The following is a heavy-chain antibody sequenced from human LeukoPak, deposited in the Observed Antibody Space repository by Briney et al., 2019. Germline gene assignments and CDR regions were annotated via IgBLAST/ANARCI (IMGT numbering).Heavy chain of an antibody. CDR1: GYSFTNSW. CDR3: ARHDSITRARNWFDP. CDR2: IYPGDSDT. J-gene: IGHJ5*02. D-gene: IGHD3-10*01. Sequence: GESLKISCKGSGYSFTNSWIGWVRQMPGKGLGWMGIIYPGDSDTRYSPSFQGQVTISADKSISTAYLQWSSLKASDTAIYYCARHDSITRARNWFDPWGQGTLVTVSS. V-gene: IGHV5-51*01.